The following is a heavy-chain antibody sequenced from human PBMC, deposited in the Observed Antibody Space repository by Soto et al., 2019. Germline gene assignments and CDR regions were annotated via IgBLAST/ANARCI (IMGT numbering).Heavy chain of an antibody. J-gene: IGHJ6*02. Sequence: ASVKVSCKASGYTFTSYGISWVRQAPGQGLEWMGWISAYNGNTNYAQKLQGRVTMTTDTSTSTAYMELRSLRSDDTAVYYCARELRGYDILTGLYYYYGMDVWGQGTTVTVSS. CDR2: ISAYNGNT. V-gene: IGHV1-18*01. CDR1: GYTFTSYG. CDR3: ARELRGYDILTGLYYYYGMDV. D-gene: IGHD3-9*01.